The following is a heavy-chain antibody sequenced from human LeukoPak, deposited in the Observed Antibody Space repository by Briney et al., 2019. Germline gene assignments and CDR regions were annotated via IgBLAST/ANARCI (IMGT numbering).Heavy chain of an antibody. V-gene: IGHV4-59*08. CDR1: GDSISTNN. Sequence: SETLSLTCTVFGDSISTNNWSWIRQPPGKGLEWIGYIYYSGSTYYNPSLKSRVTISLDTSKNQFSLRLTSVTAADTAVYYCARAIASSGSRLFDYWGQGTLVTVSS. CDR3: ARAIASSGSRLFDY. J-gene: IGHJ4*02. D-gene: IGHD3-10*01. CDR2: IYYSGST.